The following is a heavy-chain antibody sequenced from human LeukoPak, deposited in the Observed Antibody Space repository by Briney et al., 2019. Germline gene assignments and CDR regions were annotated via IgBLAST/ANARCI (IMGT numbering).Heavy chain of an antibody. CDR1: GFTFSHYS. V-gene: IGHV3-30-3*01. J-gene: IGHJ3*01. CDR3: AKEAGLFDV. Sequence: PGGSLRLSCAASGFTFSHYSMHWVRQAPGKGLEWVAVMSYDGNNKYYADSVKGRFIISRDNSKKILYLQMNSLRAEDTAMYYCAKEAGLFDVWGQGTMVTVSS. CDR2: MSYDGNNK.